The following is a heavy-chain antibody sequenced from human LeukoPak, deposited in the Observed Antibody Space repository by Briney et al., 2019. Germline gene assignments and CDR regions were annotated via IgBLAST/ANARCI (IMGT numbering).Heavy chain of an antibody. CDR2: IYYSGST. Sequence: PSETLSLTCTVSGGSISSSSYYWGWIRQPPGKGLEWIGSIYYSGSTNYNPSLKSRVTISVDTSKNQFSLKLSSVTAADTAVYYCARWQAAADVVDYWGQGTLVTVSS. CDR3: ARWQAAADVVDY. V-gene: IGHV4-39*07. D-gene: IGHD6-13*01. J-gene: IGHJ4*02. CDR1: GGSISSSSYY.